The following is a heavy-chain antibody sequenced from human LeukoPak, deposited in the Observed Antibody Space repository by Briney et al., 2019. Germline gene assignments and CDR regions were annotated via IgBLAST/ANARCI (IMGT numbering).Heavy chain of an antibody. Sequence: SETLSLTCTVSGGSISSGSYYWSWIRQPAWKGLEWIGRIYTSGSTNYNPSLKSRVTISVDTSKNQFSLKLSSVTAADTAVCYCAREPPVLNYMDVWGKGTTVTVSS. J-gene: IGHJ6*03. CDR3: AREPPVLNYMDV. CDR1: GGSISSGSYY. V-gene: IGHV4-61*02. CDR2: IYTSGST.